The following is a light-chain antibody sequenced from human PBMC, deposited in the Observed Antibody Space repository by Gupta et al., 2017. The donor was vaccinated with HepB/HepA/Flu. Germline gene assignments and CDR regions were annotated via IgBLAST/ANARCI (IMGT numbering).Light chain of an antibody. Sequence: EIVLTQSPGTLSLSPGERATLSCRASQSVSNNYLAWYLQKPGQATRLLIYDASKRAAGIPARFSSGASRADSTLTSSILAAEDSALYYRQQHAHPPLTFGGGTKVEIK. CDR1: QSVSNNY. V-gene: IGKV3-20*01. CDR2: DAS. J-gene: IGKJ4*01. CDR3: QQHAHPPLT.